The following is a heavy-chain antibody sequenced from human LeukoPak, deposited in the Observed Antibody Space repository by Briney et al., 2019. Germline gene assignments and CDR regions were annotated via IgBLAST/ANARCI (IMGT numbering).Heavy chain of an antibody. CDR3: ARFARPRTKHYYDSSGYYLDY. CDR2: ISYDGSNK. V-gene: IGHV3-30*01. Sequence: GRSLRLSCAASGFTFSSYVMHWVRQAPGKGLEWVAVISYDGSNKYYADSVKGRFTISRDNSKNTLYLQMDSLRAEDTAVYYCARFARPRTKHYYDSSGYYLDYWGQGTLVTVSS. D-gene: IGHD3-22*01. CDR1: GFTFSSYV. J-gene: IGHJ4*02.